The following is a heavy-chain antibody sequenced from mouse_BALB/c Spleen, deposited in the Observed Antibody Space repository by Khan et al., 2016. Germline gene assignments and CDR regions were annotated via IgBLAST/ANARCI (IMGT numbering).Heavy chain of an antibody. Sequence: EVELVESGGGLVQPGGSLRLSCATTGFTFTDYYMSWVRQPPGKALEWLGFIRNKANGYTTEYSASVKGRFTISRDNSQSILYLQMNTLGSEDGATYYCARGYYGGSGYFAYWGQGTLVTVCA. D-gene: IGHD1-1*01. V-gene: IGHV7-3*02. J-gene: IGHJ3*01. CDR2: IRNKANGYTT. CDR1: GFTFTDYY. CDR3: ARGYYGGSGYFAY.